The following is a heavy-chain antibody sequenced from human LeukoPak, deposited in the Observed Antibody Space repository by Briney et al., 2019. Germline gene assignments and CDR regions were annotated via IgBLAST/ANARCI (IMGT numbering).Heavy chain of an antibody. V-gene: IGHV3-53*01. J-gene: IGHJ4*02. CDR2: IYSGGST. CDR3: AREISSRCSGGSCYLGGLDY. Sequence: GGSLRLSCAASGFTVSRNYMSWVRQAPGKGLEWVAVIYSGGSTYYADPVKGRFTISRDNSKNTLYLQMNNLRADDAAVYYCAREISSRCSGGSCYLGGLDYWGQGTLVTVSS. CDR1: GFTVSRNY. D-gene: IGHD2-15*01.